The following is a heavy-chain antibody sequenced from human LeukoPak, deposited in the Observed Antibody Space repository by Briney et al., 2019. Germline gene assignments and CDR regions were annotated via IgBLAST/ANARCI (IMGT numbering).Heavy chain of an antibody. CDR1: GFTFSSYS. CDR3: ARLLVGYSSSQTYFDY. Sequence: GGSLRLSCAASGFTFSSYSMNWVRHAPGKGLEWVSSISSSSSYIYYADSVKGRFTISRDNAKNSLYLQMNSLRAEDTAVYYCARLLVGYSSSQTYFDYWGQGTLVTVSS. D-gene: IGHD6-13*01. CDR2: ISSSSSYI. J-gene: IGHJ4*02. V-gene: IGHV3-21*01.